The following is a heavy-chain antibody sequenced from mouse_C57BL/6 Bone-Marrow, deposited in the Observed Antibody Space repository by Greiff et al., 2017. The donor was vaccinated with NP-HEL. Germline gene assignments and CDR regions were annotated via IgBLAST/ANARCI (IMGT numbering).Heavy chain of an antibody. Sequence: DVKLLQSGGGLVQPGGSVKLSCAASGFTFSDYYMYWVRQTPEKRLEWVAYLSPGGGSTYYPDTVKGRSTISGDKSKNTRYLQMSRLKSEDTAVYYCASHGGFWFAYWGQGTLVTVSA. CDR2: LSPGGGST. V-gene: IGHV5-12*01. J-gene: IGHJ3*01. CDR3: ASHGGFWFAY. CDR1: GFTFSDYY.